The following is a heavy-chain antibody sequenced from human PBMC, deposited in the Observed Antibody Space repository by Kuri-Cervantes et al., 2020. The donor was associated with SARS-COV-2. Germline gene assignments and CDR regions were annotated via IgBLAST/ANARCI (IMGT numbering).Heavy chain of an antibody. CDR3: TSEGFPYYYYMDV. D-gene: IGHD3-3*01. CDR1: GFTFSGYS. V-gene: IGHV3-21*03. Sequence: GGSLRLSGAASGFTFSGYSMNWFRQAPGKGLEWVPSISSSSSYVYFADPVKGRFTISRDNAKNSLYLQMNSLKTEASDVYYCTSEGFPYYYYMDVWGKGTTVTVSS. J-gene: IGHJ6*03. CDR2: ISSSSSYV.